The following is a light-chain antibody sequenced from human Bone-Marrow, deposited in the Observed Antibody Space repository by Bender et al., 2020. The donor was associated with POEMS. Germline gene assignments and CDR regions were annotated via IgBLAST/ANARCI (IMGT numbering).Light chain of an antibody. J-gene: IGLJ2*01. V-gene: IGLV2-23*01. CDR3: CSYVHTYVQ. Sequence: QSALTQPASVSGSPGQSITISCTGTSSDVGSYNLVSWYQQHPGKAPKLMIYEGNKRPSDISSRFSASKSGNTASLTVSGLQAEDEADYYCCSYVHTYVQFGGGTKVTVL. CDR1: SSDVGSYNL. CDR2: EGN.